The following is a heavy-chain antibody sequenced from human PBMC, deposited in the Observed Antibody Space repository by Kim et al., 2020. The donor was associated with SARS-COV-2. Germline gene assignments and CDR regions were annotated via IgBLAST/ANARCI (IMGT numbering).Heavy chain of an antibody. J-gene: IGHJ4*02. CDR3: ARDYGGNSGDF. CDR1: GYTFTDHY. Sequence: ASVKVSCKASGYTFTDHYVHWVRQAPGQGLEWMGWINPNSGGTNLAQKFEGWVTMTRDTSISTVYMNLRSLTSDDTAFYYCARDYGGNSGDFWGQGTLVTVSS. CDR2: INPNSGGT. V-gene: IGHV1-2*04. D-gene: IGHD4-17*01.